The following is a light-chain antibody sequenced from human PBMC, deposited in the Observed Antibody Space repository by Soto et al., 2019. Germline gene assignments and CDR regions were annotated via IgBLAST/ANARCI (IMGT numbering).Light chain of an antibody. V-gene: IGKV1-5*03. Sequence: DLQMTQSPSTLSASVGDRVTITCRASQSISSWLAWYQQKPGKAPKLLIYKASSLESGVPSRFRGSGSGTEFTLTISILQPDDFATYYCQQYNSYWTFGQGTKVEIK. J-gene: IGKJ1*01. CDR2: KAS. CDR3: QQYNSYWT. CDR1: QSISSW.